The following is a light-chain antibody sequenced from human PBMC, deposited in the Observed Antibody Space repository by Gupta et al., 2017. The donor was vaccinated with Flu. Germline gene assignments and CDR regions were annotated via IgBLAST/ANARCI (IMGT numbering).Light chain of an antibody. V-gene: IGKV3-20*01. CDR1: QSVSSSY. J-gene: IGKJ4*01. Sequence: EIVLTQSPGTLSLSPGERATLSCRAFQSVSSSYLSWYQQKPGQAPRLLISGAFNRATGIPDRFSGSGSGTDFTLTISRLEPEDFAVYYCQQDGSSLLTFGGGTKVEIK. CDR2: GAF. CDR3: QQDGSSLLT.